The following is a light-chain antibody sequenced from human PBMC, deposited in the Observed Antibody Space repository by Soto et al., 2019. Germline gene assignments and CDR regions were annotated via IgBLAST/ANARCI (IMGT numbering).Light chain of an antibody. CDR1: QTVSSW. Sequence: DLQMTQSPSTLSASVGDRVTITCRASQTVSSWLAWYQQKPGKAPKLLIYQAFTLETGVPSRFSGSGSGTEFTLTIAGLQPDDFATYYCQHYNSYPLTFGGGTKVDIK. V-gene: IGKV1-5*03. CDR2: QAF. J-gene: IGKJ4*01. CDR3: QHYNSYPLT.